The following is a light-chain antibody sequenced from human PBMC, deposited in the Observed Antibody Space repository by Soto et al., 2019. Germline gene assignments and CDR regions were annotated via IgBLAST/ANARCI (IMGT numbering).Light chain of an antibody. CDR1: QTISSC. J-gene: IGKJ1*01. CDR2: KAS. V-gene: IGKV1-5*03. CDR3: QHYNSYSEA. Sequence: DIKMTQSPSTLSGSVGDRVTITCRASQTISSCLAWYQQKPGKAPKLLIYKASTLKSGVPSRFSGSGSGTEFTLTISSLQPDDFATYYCQHYNSYSEAFGQGTKVHIK.